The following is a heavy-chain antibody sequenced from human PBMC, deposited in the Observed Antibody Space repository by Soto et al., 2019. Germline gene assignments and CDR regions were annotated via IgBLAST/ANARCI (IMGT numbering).Heavy chain of an antibody. CDR2: IIPVFGAA. CDR1: GATLNTFINYG. J-gene: IGHJ3*02. Sequence: QVQLVQSGAEVKKPGSSVRVSCKASGATLNTFINYGITWVRQAPGQGLEWMGGIIPVFGAAVHAQKFQGRVTISADESTRTVNLELSSLTSEATAVYYCASVAATKILVLMYEALEIWGQGTMVTVSS. D-gene: IGHD5-12*01. CDR3: ASVAATKILVLMYEALEI. V-gene: IGHV1-69*12.